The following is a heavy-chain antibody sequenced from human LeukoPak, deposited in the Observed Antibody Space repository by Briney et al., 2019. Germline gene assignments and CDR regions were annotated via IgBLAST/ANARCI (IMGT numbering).Heavy chain of an antibody. D-gene: IGHD2-2*01. J-gene: IGHJ4*02. CDR2: ISYDGSNK. V-gene: IGHV3-30-3*01. CDR1: GFTFSSYA. CDR3: AKGPLRGTAAAIDY. Sequence: GGSLRLSCAASGFTFSSYAMHWVRQAPGKGLEWVAVISYDGSNKYYADSVKGRFTISRDISTDTLWLQMDSLRTEDTAVYYCAKGPLRGTAAAIDYWGQGTLVTVSS.